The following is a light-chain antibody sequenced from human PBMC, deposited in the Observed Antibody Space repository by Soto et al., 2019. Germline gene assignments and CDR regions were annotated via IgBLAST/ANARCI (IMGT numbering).Light chain of an antibody. J-gene: IGKJ1*01. Sequence: IQMTQSPSTLSASVGDTVTITCRASQRISGWLAWYQQKPGKAPKLLIYKASTLKSGVPSRFSGSGSGTEFTLTISSLQPDDFATYYCQHYNSYSEAFGQGTKVELK. V-gene: IGKV1-5*03. CDR3: QHYNSYSEA. CDR2: KAS. CDR1: QRISGW.